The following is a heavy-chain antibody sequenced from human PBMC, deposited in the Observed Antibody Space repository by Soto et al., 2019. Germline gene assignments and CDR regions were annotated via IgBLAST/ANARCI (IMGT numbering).Heavy chain of an antibody. CDR3: ERVPYYYDSSGYVAFDI. Sequence: GESKISCKGSGYSFTSYWIGWVRQMPGKGLEWMGIIYPGDSDTRYSPSFQGQVTISADKSISTAYLQWSSLKASDTAMYYCERVPYYYDSSGYVAFDIWGQGTMVTVSS. CDR1: GYSFTSYW. J-gene: IGHJ3*02. D-gene: IGHD3-22*01. CDR2: IYPGDSDT. V-gene: IGHV5-51*01.